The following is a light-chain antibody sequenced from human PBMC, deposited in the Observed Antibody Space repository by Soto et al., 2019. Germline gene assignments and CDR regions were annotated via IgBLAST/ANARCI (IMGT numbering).Light chain of an antibody. J-gene: IGKJ1*01. CDR1: QSISSW. Sequence: DIQMTQSPSTLSASVGDRVTITCRASQSISSWLAWYQQKPGKAPKVLIYDASILESGVPSRFSGSGSGTEFTLTIVSLQPDDFATYYCQQYNSYPRTFGQGTKVDIK. CDR3: QQYNSYPRT. CDR2: DAS. V-gene: IGKV1-5*01.